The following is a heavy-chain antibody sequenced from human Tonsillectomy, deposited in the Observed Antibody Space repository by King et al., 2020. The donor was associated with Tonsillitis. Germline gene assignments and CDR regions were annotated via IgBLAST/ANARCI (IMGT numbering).Heavy chain of an antibody. CDR2: MYCSGST. D-gene: IGHD3-10*01. CDR1: GGSISSYY. J-gene: IGHJ2*01. Sequence: VQLQESGPGLVKPSETLSLTCTVSGGSISSYYCSWIRQPPGKGLEWIGYMYCSGSTNYNPSLKSRVTISVDTSKKQFSLKLSSVTAADTAVYYCARVPFGDWYIDLWGRGTLVTVSS. V-gene: IGHV4-59*01. CDR3: ARVPFGDWYIDL.